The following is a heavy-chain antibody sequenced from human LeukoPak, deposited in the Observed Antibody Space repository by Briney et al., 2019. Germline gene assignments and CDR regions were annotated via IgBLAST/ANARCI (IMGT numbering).Heavy chain of an antibody. CDR1: GFNFNNYP. CDR2: ISYDGIDS. Sequence: PGRSLRLSCAASGFNFNNYPMHWIRQVPGRGPQWVALISYDGIDSYIADSVKGRFSISRDNSKNTLFLQMNSLRPEDTAVYYCARDRYTKNYFDALDLWGQGPTVTVSS. V-gene: IGHV3-30*04. CDR3: ARDRYTKNYFDALDL. J-gene: IGHJ3*01. D-gene: IGHD3-16*02.